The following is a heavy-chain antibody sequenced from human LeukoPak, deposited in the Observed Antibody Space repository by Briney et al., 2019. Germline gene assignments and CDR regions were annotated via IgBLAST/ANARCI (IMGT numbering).Heavy chain of an antibody. CDR2: VYHSGST. CDR1: GGSISGYY. D-gene: IGHD6-13*01. J-gene: IGHJ4*02. CDR3: ARNREGGSSWPNFDY. V-gene: IGHV4-59*01. Sequence: PSETLSLTCNVSGGSISGYYWSWIRQPPGQGLEWIGYVYHSGSTNYNPSLKSRVTISVDTSKNQFSLRLKSVTAADTAIHYCARNREGGSSWPNFDYWGQGSLVTVSS.